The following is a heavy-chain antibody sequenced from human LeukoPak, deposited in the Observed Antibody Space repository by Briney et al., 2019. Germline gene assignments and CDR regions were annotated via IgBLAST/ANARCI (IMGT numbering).Heavy chain of an antibody. CDR1: DDSITMYY. CDR2: VDHTGST. CDR3: ARGRVSSSTWYSTYYYFFYMDF. J-gene: IGHJ6*03. V-gene: IGHV4-59*01. D-gene: IGHD4-11*01. Sequence: SETLSLTCTVSDDSITMYYWTWIRQPPGKGLEWIGYVDHTGSTKFNPSLNGRVSISRDTSNNFFSLRLRSVTAADTAVYFCARGRVSSSTWYSTYYYFFYMDFWGKGTTVTVSS.